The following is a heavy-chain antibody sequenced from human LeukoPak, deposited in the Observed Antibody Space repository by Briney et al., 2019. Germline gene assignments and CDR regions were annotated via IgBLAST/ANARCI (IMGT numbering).Heavy chain of an antibody. V-gene: IGHV3-9*01. J-gene: IGHJ4*02. D-gene: IGHD7-27*01. CDR2: ISWNSGSI. Sequence: PGGSLRLSCAASGFTFDDYAMHWVRQAPGKGLEWVSGISWNSGSIGYADSVKGRFTISRDNAKNSLYLQMNSLRAEDTALYYCAKDIADGDRETPYFDYWGQGTLVTVSS. CDR3: AKDIADGDRETPYFDY. CDR1: GFTFDDYA.